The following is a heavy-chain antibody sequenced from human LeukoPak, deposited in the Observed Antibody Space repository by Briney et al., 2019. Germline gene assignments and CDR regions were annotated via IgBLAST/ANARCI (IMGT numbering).Heavy chain of an antibody. CDR1: GFSFSSYS. J-gene: IGHJ4*02. V-gene: IGHV3-48*04. D-gene: IGHD3-10*01. Sequence: PGGSLRLSCAASGFSFSSYSMNWVRQAPGKGLEWVSYISSSRSNTIYYADSVKDRFSISRDDAKNSLYLQMSSLRVEDTAVYYCARDLYYYGSGNYVPGFPDYWGQGTLVSVSS. CDR2: ISSSRSNTI. CDR3: ARDLYYYGSGNYVPGFPDY.